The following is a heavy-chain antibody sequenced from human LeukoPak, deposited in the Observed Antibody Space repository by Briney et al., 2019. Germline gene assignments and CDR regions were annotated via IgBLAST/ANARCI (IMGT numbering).Heavy chain of an antibody. Sequence: PSETLSLTCAVYGGSFSGYYWSWIRQPPGKGLEWIGEINHSGSTNYNPSLKSRVTISVDRSKNQFSLKLSSVTAADTAVYYCAVGATVTSLFDYWGQGTLVTVSS. V-gene: IGHV4-34*01. CDR2: INHSGST. CDR3: AVGATVTSLFDY. J-gene: IGHJ4*02. D-gene: IGHD4-17*01. CDR1: GGSFSGYY.